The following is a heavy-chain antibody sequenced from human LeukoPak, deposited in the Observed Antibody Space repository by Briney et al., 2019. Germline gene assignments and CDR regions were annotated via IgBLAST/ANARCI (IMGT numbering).Heavy chain of an antibody. D-gene: IGHD3-10*01. V-gene: IGHV4-59*01. J-gene: IGHJ3*02. CDR2: IYYSGST. CDR1: GGSISSYY. CDR3: ARDLPSYYYGTGNNRRAFDI. Sequence: SETLSLTCTVSGGSISSYYWSWIRQPPGKGLEWIGYIYYSGSTNYNPSLKSRVTISVDTSKNQFSLKLSSVTAADTAVYYCARDLPSYYYGTGNNRRAFDIWGQGTMVTVSS.